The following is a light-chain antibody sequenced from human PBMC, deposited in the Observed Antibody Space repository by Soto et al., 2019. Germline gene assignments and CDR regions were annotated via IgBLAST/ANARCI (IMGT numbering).Light chain of an antibody. Sequence: EIVLTHSPDTLSLSPGERATLSCRASESVSNNYFAWYQQKPGQAPRLVIYGASSRATGIPDRFSGSGSGTDFTLTISRLEPEDCAVYYCQQYSKAPLTFGQGTKVEIK. CDR1: ESVSNNY. CDR3: QQYSKAPLT. CDR2: GAS. J-gene: IGKJ1*01. V-gene: IGKV3-20*01.